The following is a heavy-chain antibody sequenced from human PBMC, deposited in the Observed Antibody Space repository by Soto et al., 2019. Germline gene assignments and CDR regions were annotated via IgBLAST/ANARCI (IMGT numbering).Heavy chain of an antibody. CDR1: GFTFSDYY. Sequence: QVQLVESGGGLVKPGGSLRLSCAASGFTFSDYYMSWIRQAPGKGLERVSYISSSGSTIYYADSVKGRFTISRDNAKNSLYLQMNSLRAEDTAVYYCARRNVVVVAATNYWYFDLWGRGTLVTVSS. V-gene: IGHV3-11*01. J-gene: IGHJ2*01. CDR2: ISSSGSTI. D-gene: IGHD2-15*01. CDR3: ARRNVVVVAATNYWYFDL.